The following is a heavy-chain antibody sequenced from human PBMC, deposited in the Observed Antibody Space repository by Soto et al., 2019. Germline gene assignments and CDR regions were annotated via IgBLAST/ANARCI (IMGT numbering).Heavy chain of an antibody. V-gene: IGHV3-48*01. Sequence: EVQLVESGGGLVQPGGSLRLSCAVSGFSFSGYSLNWVRQAPGRGLEWVSYISSSSTIYYADSVKGRFTISRDNAKNSLYLQMSSLRAEDTAVYYCARDQGYCDSFPLDIWGQGTVVTVSS. CDR3: ARDQGYCDSFPLDI. D-gene: IGHD4-17*01. J-gene: IGHJ3*02. CDR1: GFSFSGYS. CDR2: ISSSSTI.